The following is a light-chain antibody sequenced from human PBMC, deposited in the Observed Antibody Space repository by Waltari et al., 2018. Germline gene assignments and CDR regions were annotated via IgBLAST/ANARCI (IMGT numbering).Light chain of an antibody. J-gene: IGLJ2*01. CDR2: ENN. CDR1: SSTIGNDY. V-gene: IGLV1-51*02. Sequence: QSVLTQPPSVSAAPGPKGTISCSGSSSTIGNDYVSWYQQPPGTAPKPFTYENNNRPSGIPYRFSGSKSGTSATLGITGLQTGDEADYYCGTWDTSLSALIFGGGTKLTVL. CDR3: GTWDTSLSALI.